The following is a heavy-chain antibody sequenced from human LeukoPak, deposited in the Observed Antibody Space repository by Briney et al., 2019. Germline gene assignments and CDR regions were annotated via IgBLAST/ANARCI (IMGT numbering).Heavy chain of an antibody. V-gene: IGHV3-21*01. CDR2: ISSSSSYI. CDR3: ARDWGYCSSTSCSRPIDY. J-gene: IGHJ4*02. Sequence: RGSLRLSCAASGFTFSSYSMNWVRQAPGKGLEWVSSISSSSSYIYYADSVKGRFTISRDNAKNSLYLQMNSLRAEDTAVYYCARDWGYCSSTSCSRPIDYWGQGTLVTVSS. CDR1: GFTFSSYS. D-gene: IGHD2-2*01.